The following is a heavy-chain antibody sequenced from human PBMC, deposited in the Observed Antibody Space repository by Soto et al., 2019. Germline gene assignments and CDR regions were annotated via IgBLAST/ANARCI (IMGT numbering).Heavy chain of an antibody. D-gene: IGHD3-22*01. J-gene: IGHJ4*02. CDR2: IIPIFGTA. CDR3: ARSRYYYDSSAYPFFDY. V-gene: IGHV1-69*01. CDR1: GGTFSSYA. Sequence: QVQLVQSGGEVKKPGSSVKVSCKASGGTFSSYAISWVRQAPGQGLEWMGGIIPIFGTANYAQKFQGRVTITADESTSTAYMELSSLRSEDTAVYYCARSRYYYDSSAYPFFDYWGQGTLVTVSS.